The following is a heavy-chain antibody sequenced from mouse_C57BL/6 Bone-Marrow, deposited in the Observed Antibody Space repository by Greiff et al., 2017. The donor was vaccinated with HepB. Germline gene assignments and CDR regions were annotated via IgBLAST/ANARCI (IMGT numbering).Heavy chain of an antibody. J-gene: IGHJ4*01. Sequence: EVKLMESGGDLVKPGGSLKLSCAASGFTFSSYGMSWVRQTPDKRLEWVATISSGGSYNYYPESVKGRFTISRENAKNTLYLQMSSMKSEDTAMYYCARQGRYYYGSSYVKYYYAMDYWGQGTSVTVSS. CDR3: ARQGRYYYGSSYVKYYYAMDY. V-gene: IGHV5-6*01. D-gene: IGHD1-1*01. CDR1: GFTFSSYG. CDR2: ISSGGSYN.